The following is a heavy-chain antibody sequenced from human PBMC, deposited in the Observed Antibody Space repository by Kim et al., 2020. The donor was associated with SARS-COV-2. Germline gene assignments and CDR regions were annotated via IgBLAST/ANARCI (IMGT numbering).Heavy chain of an antibody. CDR1: GFTFSSYA. CDR2: ISGSGGST. V-gene: IGHV3-23*01. CDR3: AKDFYPTGYSSGPYYFDY. J-gene: IGHJ4*02. Sequence: GGSLRLSCAASGFTFSSYAMSWVRQAPGKGLVWVSAISGSGGSTYYADSVKGRFTISRDNSKNTLYLQMNSLRAEDTAVYYCAKDFYPTGYSSGPYYFDYWGQGTLVTVSS. D-gene: IGHD6-19*01.